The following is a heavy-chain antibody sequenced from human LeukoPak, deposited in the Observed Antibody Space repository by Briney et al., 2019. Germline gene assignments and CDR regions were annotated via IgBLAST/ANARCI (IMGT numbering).Heavy chain of an antibody. Sequence: PGRSLRLSCAASGFSFSAYGVHWVRQAPGKGLEWVAAIWYDGSSKDYADSVKGRFTFSRDNSKNTLYLQMNSLTVEDTAVYYCARSQSSSLIDYWGQGTLVTVSS. CDR1: GFSFSAYG. CDR3: ARSQSSSLIDY. J-gene: IGHJ4*02. V-gene: IGHV3-33*01. CDR2: IWYDGSSK. D-gene: IGHD6-13*01.